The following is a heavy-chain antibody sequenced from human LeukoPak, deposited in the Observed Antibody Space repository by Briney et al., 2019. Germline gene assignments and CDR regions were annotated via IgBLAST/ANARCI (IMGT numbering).Heavy chain of an antibody. Sequence: PGGSLRLSCAASGFTFSSYAMSWVRQPPGKGLEWIGEIYHSGSTYYNPSLKSRVTISVDTSKNQFSLKLSSVTAADTAVYYCARESDYWGQGTLVTVSS. CDR3: ARESDY. CDR1: GFTFSSYAM. CDR2: IYHSGST. J-gene: IGHJ4*02. V-gene: IGHV4-4*02.